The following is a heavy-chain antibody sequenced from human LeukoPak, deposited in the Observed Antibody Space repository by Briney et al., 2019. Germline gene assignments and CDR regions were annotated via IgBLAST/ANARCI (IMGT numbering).Heavy chain of an antibody. CDR2: ISAYNGNT. Sequence: ASVKVSCKASGYTFTRYGISWVRQAPGQGLEWMGWISAYNGNTNYAQKLQGRVTMTTDTSTSTAYMELRSLRSDDTAVYYCARDFEASPVGLFDYWGQGTLVTVSS. CDR3: ARDFEASPVGLFDY. V-gene: IGHV1-18*04. D-gene: IGHD2-2*01. J-gene: IGHJ4*02. CDR1: GYTFTRYG.